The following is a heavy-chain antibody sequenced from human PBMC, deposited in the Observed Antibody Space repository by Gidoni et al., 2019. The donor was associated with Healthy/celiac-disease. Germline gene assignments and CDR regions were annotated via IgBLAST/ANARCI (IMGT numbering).Heavy chain of an antibody. CDR2: ISYDGSNK. D-gene: IGHD1-26*01. V-gene: IGHV3-30*18. CDR3: AKLTVGAEDFDY. CDR1: GFTFSSHG. Sequence: QVQLVESGGGVVQPGRSLRLSCAASGFTFSSHGMHWVPQAPGKGLEWVAVISYDGSNKYYADSVKGRFTISRDNSKNTLYLQMNSLRAEDTAVYYCAKLTVGAEDFDYWGQGTLVTVSS. J-gene: IGHJ4*02.